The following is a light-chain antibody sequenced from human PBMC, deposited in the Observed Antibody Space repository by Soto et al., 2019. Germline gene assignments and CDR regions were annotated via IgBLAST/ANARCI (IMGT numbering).Light chain of an antibody. V-gene: IGKV3-15*01. J-gene: IGKJ4*01. CDR3: QQYFNWPPLT. Sequence: EIVLTQSPATLSVSPEERATLSCRASQSVSSNLAWYQQKPGQAPRLLMFGASTRATNIPARFSGSGSGTEFTLTISSLQSEDFAVYYCQQYFNWPPLTFGGGTKVEIK. CDR1: QSVSSN. CDR2: GAS.